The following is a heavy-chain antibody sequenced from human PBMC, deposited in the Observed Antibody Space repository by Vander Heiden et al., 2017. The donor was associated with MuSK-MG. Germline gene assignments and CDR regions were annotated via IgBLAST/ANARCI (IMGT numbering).Heavy chain of an antibody. CDR3: ARSGGRYDAFDI. CDR2: IYYSGST. CDR1: GGSISSSSYY. V-gene: IGHV4-39*01. Sequence: QLQLQESGPGLVKPSETLSLTCTVSGGSISSSSYYWGWIRQPPGKGLEWIGSIYYSGSTYYNPALKSRVTISVDTSKKKCSLKLRSVTAADTAVYYYARSGGRYDAFDIWGQGTMVTVYS. J-gene: IGHJ3*02. D-gene: IGHD2-8*02.